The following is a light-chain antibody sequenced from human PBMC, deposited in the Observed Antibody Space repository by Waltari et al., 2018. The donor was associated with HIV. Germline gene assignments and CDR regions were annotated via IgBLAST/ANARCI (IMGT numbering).Light chain of an antibody. Sequence: QSVLTQPPSASGTPGQRVTISCSGRSPHPGTNTVHWSPQFPGTAPKLLIYSNNQRPSGVPDRFSGSKSGTSASLAISGLQSEDEADYYCAVWDDSLNGWVFGGGTKLTVL. V-gene: IGLV1-44*01. CDR1: SPHPGTNT. CDR2: SNN. J-gene: IGLJ3*02. CDR3: AVWDDSLNGWV.